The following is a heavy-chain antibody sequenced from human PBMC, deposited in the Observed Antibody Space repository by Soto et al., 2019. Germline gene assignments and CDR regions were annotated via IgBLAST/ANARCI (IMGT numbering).Heavy chain of an antibody. V-gene: IGHV1-69*02. J-gene: IGHJ3*02. D-gene: IGHD2-2*01. CDR3: AQLIVVPAALGDPFAI. CDR2: IIPILGIA. CDR1: GGTFSSYT. Sequence: SVKVSCKASGGTFSSYTISWVRQAPGQGLEWMGRIIPILGIANYAQKFQGRVTITADKSTSTAYMELSSLRSEDTAVYYCAQLIVVPAALGDPFAIWGQGTMVTVSS.